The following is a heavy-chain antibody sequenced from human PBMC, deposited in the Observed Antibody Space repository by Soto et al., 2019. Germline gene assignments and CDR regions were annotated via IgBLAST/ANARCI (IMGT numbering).Heavy chain of an antibody. J-gene: IGHJ4*02. CDR2: ISGSGGST. CDR1: GFTFSSYA. V-gene: IGHV3-23*01. D-gene: IGHD2-15*01. CDR3: AKDKIEYCSGGSGHLFDY. Sequence: EVQLLESGGGLVQPGGSLRLSCAASGFTFSSYAMRWVRQAPGKGLEWVSAISGSGGSTYYADSVKGRFTISRDNSKNTRYLQMNSLRAEDTAVYYCAKDKIEYCSGGSGHLFDYWGQGTLVTVSA.